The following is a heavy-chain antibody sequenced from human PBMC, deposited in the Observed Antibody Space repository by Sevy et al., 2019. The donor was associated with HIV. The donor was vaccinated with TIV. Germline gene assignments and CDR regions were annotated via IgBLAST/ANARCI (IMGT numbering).Heavy chain of an antibody. CDR1: GFTFSSYA. Sequence: GGSLRLSCAASGFTFSSYAMNWVRQAPGKGLEWVSVISGSDGTIDYADSVKGRFTISRDNSKNTLYLQMNSLRVEDTAVYYCAKNRGSYSGYGFDYWGQGTLVTVSS. V-gene: IGHV3-23*01. D-gene: IGHD5-12*01. CDR3: AKNRGSYSGYGFDY. CDR2: ISGSDGTI. J-gene: IGHJ4*02.